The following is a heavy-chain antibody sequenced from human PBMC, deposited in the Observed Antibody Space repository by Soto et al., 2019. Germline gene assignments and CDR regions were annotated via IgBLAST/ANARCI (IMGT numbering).Heavy chain of an antibody. V-gene: IGHV4-39*01. Sequence: QLQLQESGPGLVKPSETLSLTCTVSGGSISSSRYYWGWIRQPPGKGLEWIGTIYYSGSIYYNPSLKSRVPMSIDTSKNQFSLNLSSVTAPDTAVYYCARLEWGMIFDYWGQGTLVTVSS. CDR2: IYYSGSI. D-gene: IGHD3-3*01. J-gene: IGHJ4*02. CDR3: ARLEWGMIFDY. CDR1: GGSISSSRYY.